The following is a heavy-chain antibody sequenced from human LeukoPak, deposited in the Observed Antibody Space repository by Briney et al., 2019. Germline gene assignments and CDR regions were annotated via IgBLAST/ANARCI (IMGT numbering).Heavy chain of an antibody. CDR1: GFTFSNYG. CDR2: IPYDGTNK. D-gene: IGHD6-19*01. Sequence: GRSLRLSCAASGFTFSNYGMHWVRQAPGKGLEWVAIIPYDGTNKYYADSVKGRFTISRDNSKNTLYLQMNSLRAEDTAVYYCAKEGDTSGWSRFDYWGQGTLVTVSS. V-gene: IGHV3-30*18. CDR3: AKEGDTSGWSRFDY. J-gene: IGHJ4*02.